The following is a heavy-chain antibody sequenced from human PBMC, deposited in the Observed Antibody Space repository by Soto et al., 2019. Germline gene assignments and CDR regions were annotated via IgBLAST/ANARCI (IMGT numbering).Heavy chain of an antibody. CDR3: ASLPLPGAVAGTIDY. V-gene: IGHV6-1*01. CDR1: GDSVSSNSAA. CDR2: TYYRSKWYN. Sequence: KQSQTLSLTCAISGDSVSSNSAAWNWIRQSPSRGLEWLGRTYYRSKWYNDYAVSVKSRITINPDTSKNQFSLQLNSVTPEDTAVYYCASLPLPGAVAGTIDYWGQGTLVTVSS. J-gene: IGHJ4*02. D-gene: IGHD6-19*01.